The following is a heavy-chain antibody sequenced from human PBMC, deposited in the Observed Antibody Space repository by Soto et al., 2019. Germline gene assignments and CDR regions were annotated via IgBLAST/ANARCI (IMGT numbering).Heavy chain of an antibody. CDR2: TYYRSKWYY. CDR3: ARGEQYSGRIFDY. Sequence: LTCAITGDSVSSNSAGWSWVRQSPSRGLEWLGRTYYRSKWYYEYAVSVRGRITINPDTSKNQYSLQLNSVTPEDTAVYFCARGEQYSGRIFDYWGQGTLVTVSS. J-gene: IGHJ4*01. V-gene: IGHV6-1*01. CDR1: GDSVSSNSAG. D-gene: IGHD1-26*01.